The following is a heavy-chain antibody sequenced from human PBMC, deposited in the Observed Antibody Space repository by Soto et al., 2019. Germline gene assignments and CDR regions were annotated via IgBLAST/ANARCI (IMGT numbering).Heavy chain of an antibody. CDR3: ARAGRITIFSTGYPLNAFDI. D-gene: IGHD3-9*01. CDR2: IKQDGSEK. V-gene: IGHV3-7*01. J-gene: IGHJ3*02. CDR1: GFTFSSYW. Sequence: EVQLVESGGGLVQPGGSLRLSCAASGFTFSSYWMSWVRQAPGKGLEWVANIKQDGSEKYYVDSVKGRFTISRDNAKNSRYLQMNSLRAEDTAVYYCARAGRITIFSTGYPLNAFDIWGQGTMVTVSS.